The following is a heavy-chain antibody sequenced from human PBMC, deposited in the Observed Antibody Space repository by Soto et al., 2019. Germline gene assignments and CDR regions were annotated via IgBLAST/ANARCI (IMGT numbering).Heavy chain of an antibody. Sequence: EVQLVESGGGLVQPGRSLRLSCAASGFTFDDYAMHWVRQAPGKGLEWVSGIYSGGSTYYADSVKGRFTISRDNSKNTLYLQMNSLRAEDTAVYYCARDSPYYYDSSGSYDAFDIWGQGTMVTVSS. J-gene: IGHJ3*02. V-gene: IGHV3-66*01. CDR3: ARDSPYYYDSSGSYDAFDI. D-gene: IGHD3-22*01. CDR2: IYSGGST. CDR1: GFTFDDYA.